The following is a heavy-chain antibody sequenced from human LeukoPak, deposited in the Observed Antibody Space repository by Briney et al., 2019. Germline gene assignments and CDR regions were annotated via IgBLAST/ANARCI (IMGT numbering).Heavy chain of an antibody. Sequence: AETQSLTCTVSGGSISSSSYYWGWIRQPPGKGLEWIGRIYYSGSTYYNPSLKSRVTISVDTSKNQFSLKLSSVTAADTAVYYCARLYAPSYGSGSHRDYYYYYYMDVWGKGTTVTISS. D-gene: IGHD3-10*01. J-gene: IGHJ6*03. CDR1: GGSISSSSYY. V-gene: IGHV4-39*07. CDR3: ARLYAPSYGSGSHRDYYYYYYMDV. CDR2: IYYSGST.